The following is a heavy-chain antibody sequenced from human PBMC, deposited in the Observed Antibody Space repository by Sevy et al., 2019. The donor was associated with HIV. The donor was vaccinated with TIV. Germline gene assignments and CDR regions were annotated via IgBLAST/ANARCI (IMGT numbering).Heavy chain of an antibody. CDR3: ARHCTGSSCSHAFDI. V-gene: IGHV4-34*01. D-gene: IGHD2-15*01. CDR2: INHSGGT. J-gene: IGHJ3*02. CDR1: GGSFSGYD. Sequence: SETLSLTCAVYGGSFSGYDWSWIRQPPGKGLEWIGEINHSGGTNYNPPLKSRVAISVDTSKNHFSLKLNSVTAADTAVYYCARHCTGSSCSHAFDIWGQGTMVTVSS.